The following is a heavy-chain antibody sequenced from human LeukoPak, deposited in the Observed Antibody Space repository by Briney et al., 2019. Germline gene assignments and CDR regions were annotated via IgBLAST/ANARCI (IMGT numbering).Heavy chain of an antibody. V-gene: IGHV3-21*01. D-gene: IGHD3-10*01. CDR2: ISSSSSYI. CDR3: ARDLEGSGSYSY. J-gene: IGHJ4*02. CDR1: GFTFSSYS. Sequence: PGGSLRLSCAASGFTFSSYSMNWVRQAPGKGLEWVSSISSSSSYIYHADSVKGRFTISRDNAKNSLYLQMNSLRAEDTAVYYCARDLEGSGSYSYWGQGTLVTVSS.